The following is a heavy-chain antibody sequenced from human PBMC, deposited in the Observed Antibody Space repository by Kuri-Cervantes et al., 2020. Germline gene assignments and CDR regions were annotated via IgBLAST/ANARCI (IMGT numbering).Heavy chain of an antibody. CDR3: ARTPEMAIYFDY. Sequence: GESLKISCAASGFTFSSYWMSWVRQAPGKGLEWVANIKQDGSEKYYVDSVKGRFTISRDNSKNTLYLRMNSLRAEDTAVYYCARTPEMAIYFDYWGQGTLVTVSS. V-gene: IGHV3-7*01. D-gene: IGHD5-24*01. J-gene: IGHJ4*02. CDR2: IKQDGSEK. CDR1: GFTFSSYW.